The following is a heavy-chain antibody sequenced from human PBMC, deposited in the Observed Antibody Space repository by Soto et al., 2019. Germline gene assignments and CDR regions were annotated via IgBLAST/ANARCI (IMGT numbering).Heavy chain of an antibody. V-gene: IGHV3-66*01. Sequence: EVQLVESGGDMVQPGGSLRLSCVASGFTVSSNYMNWVRHAPGKGLEWVSLINSGGNTHYADLVKCRFTISRDNYKNTLYLQMNRLRVDDTAVYYCARSSGNYVQSREFDYWGQGTLVTVSS. D-gene: IGHD1-7*01. J-gene: IGHJ4*02. CDR1: GFTVSSNY. CDR3: ARSSGNYVQSREFDY. CDR2: INSGGNT.